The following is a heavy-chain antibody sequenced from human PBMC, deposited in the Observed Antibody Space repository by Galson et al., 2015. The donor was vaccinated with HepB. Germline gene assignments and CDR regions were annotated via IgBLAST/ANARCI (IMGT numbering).Heavy chain of an antibody. D-gene: IGHD4/OR15-4a*01. CDR2: ISSSRSTM. V-gene: IGHV3-48*01. CDR1: GFTFNNYG. Sequence: SLRLSCAASGFTFNNYGMNWGRQAPGKGLEWVSYISSSRSTMNYSDSVKGRFTISRDSAKNSLYLQMNSLRVEDTAVYYCARGGASRPDYWGQGTLVIVSS. J-gene: IGHJ4*02. CDR3: ARGGASRPDY.